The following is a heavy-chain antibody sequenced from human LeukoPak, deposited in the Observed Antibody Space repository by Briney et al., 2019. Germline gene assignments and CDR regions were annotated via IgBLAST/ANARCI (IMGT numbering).Heavy chain of an antibody. V-gene: IGHV3-23*01. Sequence: GGSLRLSCAASGFTFSSYAMRWVRQAPGKGLEWVSAISGSGDNTYYADSVKGRFNISRDSSKNTLYLQMSSLRVEDTAVYYCASQGRGAFDIWGQGTMVTVSS. CDR2: ISGSGDNT. CDR3: ASQGRGAFDI. J-gene: IGHJ3*02. D-gene: IGHD3-10*01. CDR1: GFTFSSYA.